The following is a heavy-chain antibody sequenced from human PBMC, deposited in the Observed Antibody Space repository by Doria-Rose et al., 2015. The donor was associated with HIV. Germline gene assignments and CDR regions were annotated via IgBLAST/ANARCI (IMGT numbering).Heavy chain of an antibody. CDR2: IFSDDER. CDR3: ARIKSSRWYHKYYFDF. CDR1: GVSLSSPGMG. Sequence: QITLKESGSVLVKPTETLTLTCTVSGVSLSSPGMGVSWIRQPPGKALEWLSKIFSDDERSYKTSLKSRLTISRGTSKSQVVLTMTDMDPVDTATYYCARIKSSRWYHKYYFDFWGQGTLVIVSA. J-gene: IGHJ4*02. D-gene: IGHD6-13*01. V-gene: IGHV2-26*01.